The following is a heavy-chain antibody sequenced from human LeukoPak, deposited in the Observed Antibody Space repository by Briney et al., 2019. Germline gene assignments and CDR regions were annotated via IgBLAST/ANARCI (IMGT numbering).Heavy chain of an antibody. V-gene: IGHV4-59*11. J-gene: IGHJ5*02. CDR3: ARDGSRYCSSATCYIGIDP. CDR1: GGSISSHY. CDR2: INYSGST. D-gene: IGHD2-2*02. Sequence: NPSETLSLTCTVSGGSISSHYWSWIRQPPGKGLEWIGYINYSGSTNYNPSLKSRVTISVDTSKNQFSLKLSSVTAADTAVYFCARDGSRYCSSATCYIGIDPWGQGTLVTVSS.